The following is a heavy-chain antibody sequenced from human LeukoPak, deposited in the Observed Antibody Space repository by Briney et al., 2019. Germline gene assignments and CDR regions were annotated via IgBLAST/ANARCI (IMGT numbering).Heavy chain of an antibody. CDR1: GFTFSDYS. D-gene: IGHD1-1*01. CDR3: ARAGVELERHQYYYYMDV. J-gene: IGHJ6*03. CDR2: INTASNYI. Sequence: PGGSLRLSCAASGFTFSDYSMNWVRQAPGKGLEWVSSINTASNYIYYADSVKGRFTISRDNAKNTLYLQMNSLRDEDTAVYYCARAGVELERHQYYYYMDVWGKGTTVTVSS. V-gene: IGHV3-21*01.